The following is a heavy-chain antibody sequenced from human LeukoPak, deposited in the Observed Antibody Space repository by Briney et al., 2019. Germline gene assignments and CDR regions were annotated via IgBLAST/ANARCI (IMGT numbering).Heavy chain of an antibody. V-gene: IGHV4-59*01. CDR3: ARGVGASDY. CDR2: IYYSGST. D-gene: IGHD1-26*01. J-gene: IGHJ4*02. Sequence: SETLSLTCTVSGGSISSYYWSWIRQPPGKGLEWIGYIYYSGSTNYNPSLKSRVTISVDTSKNQFSLKLSSVTAADTAVYYCARGVGASDYWGQGTLVTVSS. CDR1: GGSISSYY.